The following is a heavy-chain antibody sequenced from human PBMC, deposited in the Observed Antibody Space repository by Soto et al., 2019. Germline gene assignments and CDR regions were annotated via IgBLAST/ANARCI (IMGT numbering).Heavy chain of an antibody. CDR2: INTYNGNT. J-gene: IGHJ6*02. Sequence: QVQLVQSRAEVKNPGASVKVSCKASGYSFTRYGIAWARQAPGQGLEWMGWINTYNGNTNYAQNLQGRVTLTTDTSTSTPYMELTSLRSNVTAIYYCAMVDVYVTPSPQDVWGQGTTVIVSS. D-gene: IGHD3-16*01. CDR3: AMVDVYVTPSPQDV. V-gene: IGHV1-18*01. CDR1: GYSFTRYG.